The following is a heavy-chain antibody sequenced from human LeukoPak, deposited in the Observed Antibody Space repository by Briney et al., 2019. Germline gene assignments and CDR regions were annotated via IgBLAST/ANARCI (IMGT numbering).Heavy chain of an antibody. Sequence: SETLSLTCTVSGGSISSYYWSWIRQPPGKGLEWIGYIYCSGSTNYNPSLKSRVTISVDTSKNQFSLKLSSVTAADTAVYYCARVFTMVRGVDAFDIWGQGTMVTVSS. CDR3: ARVFTMVRGVDAFDI. V-gene: IGHV4-59*01. CDR2: IYCSGST. J-gene: IGHJ3*02. D-gene: IGHD3-10*01. CDR1: GGSISSYY.